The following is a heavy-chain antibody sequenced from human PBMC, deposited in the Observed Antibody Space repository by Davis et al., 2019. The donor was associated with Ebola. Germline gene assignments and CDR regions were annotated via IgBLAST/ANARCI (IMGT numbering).Heavy chain of an antibody. CDR3: AKEELKVFDY. Sequence: PGGSLRLSCAASGFTFSSYGMHWVRQTPGKGLEWVAVISNDGLYQYYADSVKGRFTISRDNSKNTLYLQMNSLRAEDTAIYYCAKEELKVFDYWGQGTLVTVSS. J-gene: IGHJ4*02. V-gene: IGHV3-30*18. CDR1: GFTFSSYG. CDR2: ISNDGLYQ. D-gene: IGHD3-10*01.